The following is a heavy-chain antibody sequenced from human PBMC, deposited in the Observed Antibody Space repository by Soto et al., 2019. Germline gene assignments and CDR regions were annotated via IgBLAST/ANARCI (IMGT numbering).Heavy chain of an antibody. Sequence: QVQLQQWGAGLLKPSETLSLNCAVNGGSLSGYYWSWIRQPPGKGLEWIGEIKDGGRTNYSPSLKSRATISSDTSNNQFPLRLYSATAADTGVYYCARGQEGVVATHWDQGTLVTVSS. J-gene: IGHJ4*02. V-gene: IGHV4-34*01. CDR3: ARGQEGVVATH. D-gene: IGHD5-12*01. CDR2: IKDGGRT. CDR1: GGSLSGYY.